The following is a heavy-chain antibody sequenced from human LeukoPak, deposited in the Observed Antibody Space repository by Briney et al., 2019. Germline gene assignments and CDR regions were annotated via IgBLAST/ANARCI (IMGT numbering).Heavy chain of an antibody. Sequence: SVKVSCKASGGTFSSYAISWVRQAPGQGLEWMGRIIPIFGTANYAQKFQGRVTITTDESTSTAYMELSSLRSEETAVYYCASENPYYYDSSGYYSHYYFDYWGQGTLVTVSS. J-gene: IGHJ4*02. D-gene: IGHD3-22*01. CDR2: IIPIFGTA. CDR1: GGTFSSYA. V-gene: IGHV1-69*05. CDR3: ASENPYYYDSSGYYSHYYFDY.